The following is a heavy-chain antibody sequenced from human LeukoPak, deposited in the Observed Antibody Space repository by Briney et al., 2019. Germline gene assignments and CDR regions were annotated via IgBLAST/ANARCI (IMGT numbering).Heavy chain of an antibody. J-gene: IGHJ5*02. V-gene: IGHV3-7*03. CDR3: AKDRVAGGNWFDP. CDR2: IKEDGSER. CDR1: AFIFSGHW. D-gene: IGHD3-3*01. Sequence: GGSLRLACEGYAFIFSGHWMNWVRQTPGKGLGWVASIKEDGSERQYVDSVKGRFSISRDNTKGSLFLQMNSLRAEDTAVYYCAKDRVAGGNWFDPWGQGTLVTVSS.